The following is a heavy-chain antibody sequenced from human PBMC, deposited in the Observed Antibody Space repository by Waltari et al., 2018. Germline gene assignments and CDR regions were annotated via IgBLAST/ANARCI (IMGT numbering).Heavy chain of an antibody. Sequence: QVQLQESGPGLVKPSETLSLTCTVSGGSISSYYWSWIRQPPGKGLELIGYIYYSWSTNYNPSLKSRVTISVDTSKNQFSLKLSSVTAADTAVYYCARLQRGKTNQYNWTFDYWGQGTLVTVSS. CDR3: ARLQRGKTNQYNWTFDY. D-gene: IGHD1-1*01. CDR2: IYYSWST. CDR1: GGSISSYY. V-gene: IGHV4-59*08. J-gene: IGHJ4*02.